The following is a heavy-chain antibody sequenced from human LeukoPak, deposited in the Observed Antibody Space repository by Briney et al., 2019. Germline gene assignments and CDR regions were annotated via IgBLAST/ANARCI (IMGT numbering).Heavy chain of an antibody. V-gene: IGHV3-7*03. J-gene: IGHJ6*03. CDR3: ARASHPTKLRYFDWAYYYYYMDV. D-gene: IGHD3-9*01. Sequence: GGSLRLSCAASGFTFSSYWMSWVRQAPGKGLEWVAIIKQDGSEKYYVDSVKGRFTISRDNAKNSLYLQMNSLRAEDTAVYYCARASHPTKLRYFDWAYYYYYMDVWGKGTTVTISS. CDR1: GFTFSSYW. CDR2: IKQDGSEK.